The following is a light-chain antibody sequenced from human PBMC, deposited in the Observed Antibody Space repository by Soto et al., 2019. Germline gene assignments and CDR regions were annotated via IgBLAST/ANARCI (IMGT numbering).Light chain of an antibody. CDR3: CAYAGLSNVL. CDR2: AVN. J-gene: IGLJ2*01. CDR1: SSDVGGYQY. V-gene: IGLV2-8*01. Sequence: QSVLTQPPSASGSPGQSVTISCTGTSSDVGGYQYVSWFQQKSGKAPKLIIYAVNERPSGVPDRFFGSKSDNTASLTVSGLQAEDEAEYYCCAYAGLSNVLFGGGTKLTVL.